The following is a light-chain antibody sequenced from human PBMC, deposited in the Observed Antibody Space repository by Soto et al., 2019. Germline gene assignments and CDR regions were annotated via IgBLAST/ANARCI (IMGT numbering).Light chain of an antibody. CDR3: QQRSNWPRVT. J-gene: IGKJ4*01. CDR1: QSVSSY. CDR2: DAS. V-gene: IGKV3-11*01. Sequence: EIVLTQSPATLSLSPGERATLSCRASQSVSSYLASYQQKPGQAPRLLIYDASNRATGIPARFSGSGSGTDFTLTISSLEPEDFAVYYCQQRSNWPRVTFGGGTRWIS.